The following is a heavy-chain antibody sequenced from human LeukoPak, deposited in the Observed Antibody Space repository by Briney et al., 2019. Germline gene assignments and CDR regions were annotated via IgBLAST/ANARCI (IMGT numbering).Heavy chain of an antibody. CDR1: GYTFTGFY. Sequence: ASVKVSCKASGYTFTGFYIHWVRQAPGQGLEWMGWINPNSGDTKYSQRFQGGVTLTRDTSISTAYMELTRLTSDDTAIFYCARDRLYTVVTQAADYWGQGTLVTVSS. CDR3: ARDRLYTVVTQAADY. V-gene: IGHV1-2*02. CDR2: INPNSGDT. J-gene: IGHJ4*02. D-gene: IGHD2-21*02.